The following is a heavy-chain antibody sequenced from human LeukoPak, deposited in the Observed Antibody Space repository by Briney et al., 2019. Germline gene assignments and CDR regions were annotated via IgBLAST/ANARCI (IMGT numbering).Heavy chain of an antibody. CDR3: ARDPNGAFDI. V-gene: IGHV3-30*04. CDR1: GFTFSSYA. CDR2: ISYDGSNK. Sequence: GSLRLSCAASGFTFSSYAMHWVRQAPGKGLEWVAVISYDGSNKYYADSVKGRFTISRDNSKNTLYLQMNSLRAEDTAVYYCARDPNGAFDIWGQGTMVTVSS. J-gene: IGHJ3*02.